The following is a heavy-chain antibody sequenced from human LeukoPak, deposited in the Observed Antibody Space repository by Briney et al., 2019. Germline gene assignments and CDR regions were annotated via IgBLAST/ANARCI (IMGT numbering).Heavy chain of an antibody. Sequence: GASVKVSCKASGYTFTSYYMHWVRQAPGQGLEWMGIINPSGGSTSYAQKFQGRVTMTRDTSTSTAYMELRSLRSDDTAVYYCARAGWELLEYYFDYWGQGTLVTVSS. J-gene: IGHJ4*02. D-gene: IGHD1-26*01. CDR2: INPSGGST. CDR3: ARAGWELLEYYFDY. CDR1: GYTFTSYY. V-gene: IGHV1-46*01.